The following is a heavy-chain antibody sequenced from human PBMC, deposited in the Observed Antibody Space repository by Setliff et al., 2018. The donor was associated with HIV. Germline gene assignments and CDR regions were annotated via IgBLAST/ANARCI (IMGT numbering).Heavy chain of an antibody. CDR2: INSDGSKT. J-gene: IGHJ6*02. CDR1: GFTFDHYW. Sequence: TGGSLRLSCEASGFTFDHYWMHWVRQAPGKGLVWVSRINSDGSKTNYADSLKGRFTISRDNVKNTLYLEMDSLRAEVTAVYYCATTIGMIVEGMDVWGQGTTVTVSS. D-gene: IGHD3-22*01. CDR3: ATTIGMIVEGMDV. V-gene: IGHV3-74*01.